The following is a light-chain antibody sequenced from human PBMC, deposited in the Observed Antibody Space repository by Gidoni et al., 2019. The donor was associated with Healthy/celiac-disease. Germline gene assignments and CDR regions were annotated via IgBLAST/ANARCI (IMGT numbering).Light chain of an antibody. CDR1: QSVNSN. J-gene: IGKJ1*01. CDR3: QQYNNWPPERA. Sequence: PATLSVSPGERATLSCRASQSVNSNLAWYQQKPGQAPRLLIYGASTRATSIPARFSGSGSGTEFTLTISSLQSEDFAVYYCQQYNNWPPERAFGQGTKVEIK. CDR2: GAS. V-gene: IGKV3-15*01.